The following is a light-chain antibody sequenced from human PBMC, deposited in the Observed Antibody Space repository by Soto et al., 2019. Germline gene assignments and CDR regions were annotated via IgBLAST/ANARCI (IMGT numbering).Light chain of an antibody. V-gene: IGKV3-15*01. CDR1: QSVSSN. CDR3: QQYNNWPVT. Sequence: EIVMTQSPATLSVSPGERATLSCMARQSVSSNLAWYQQKPGQAPRLLIYGASTRATGIPARFSRSGSGTDFTRTISSLQSEDFAVFYCQQYNNWPVTFGQGTKLEIK. CDR2: GAS. J-gene: IGKJ2*01.